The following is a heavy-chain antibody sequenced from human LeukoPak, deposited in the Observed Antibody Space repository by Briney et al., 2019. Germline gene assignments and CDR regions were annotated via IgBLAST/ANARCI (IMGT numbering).Heavy chain of an antibody. V-gene: IGHV3-33*01. J-gene: IGHJ5*02. CDR1: GFTFSSYG. Sequence: GGSLRLSCAASGFTFSSYGMHWVRQAPGRGLEWVAVIWYDGSNKYYADSVKGRFTISRDNSKNTLYLQMNSLRAEDTAVYYCARGRHPLQQLVLNWFDPWGQGTLVTVSS. CDR3: ARGRHPLQQLVLNWFDP. D-gene: IGHD6-13*01. CDR2: IWYDGSNK.